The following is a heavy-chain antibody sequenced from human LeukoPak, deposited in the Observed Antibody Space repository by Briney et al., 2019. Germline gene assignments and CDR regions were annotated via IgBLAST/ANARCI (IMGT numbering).Heavy chain of an antibody. CDR1: GYSFVGYG. Sequence: ASVKVSCKASGYSFVGYGITWVRQAPGQGLEWMGWISVYYGNTNYAQNLQDRVTMTTDTSTTIAYMELRSLRSDDTAVYYCARDTYCSSTSCFPYYMDVWGTGTTVTVSS. D-gene: IGHD2-2*01. J-gene: IGHJ6*03. CDR2: ISVYYGNT. CDR3: ARDTYCSSTSCFPYYMDV. V-gene: IGHV1-18*01.